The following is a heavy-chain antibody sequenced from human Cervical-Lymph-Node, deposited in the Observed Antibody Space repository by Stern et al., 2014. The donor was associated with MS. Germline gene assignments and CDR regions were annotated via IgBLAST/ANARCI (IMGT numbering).Heavy chain of an antibody. V-gene: IGHV3-33*01. CDR3: ARDGGLSGDGYDS. Sequence: VQLVESGGGVVQPGRSLRLSCTTSGFIFSDFAMHWVRQAPGKGLEWVAVLWYDGSKKYYADSVKGRFTISRDNSKNTLFLQLNSLRADDTAVYYCARDGGLSGDGYDSWGQGTLVTVSS. D-gene: IGHD5-24*01. CDR1: GFIFSDFA. CDR2: LWYDGSKK. J-gene: IGHJ4*02.